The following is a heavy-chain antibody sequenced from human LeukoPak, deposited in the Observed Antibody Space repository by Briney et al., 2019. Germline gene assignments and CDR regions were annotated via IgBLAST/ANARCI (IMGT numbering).Heavy chain of an antibody. D-gene: IGHD6-13*01. CDR2: IYTSGST. Sequence: SETLSLTCTVSGGSISSYYWSWIRQPAGKGLEWIGRIYTSGSTNYNPSLKSRVTMPVDTSKNQFSLKLSSVTAADTAVYYCARHIAAAGVYYYYYMDVWGKGTTVTVSS. V-gene: IGHV4-4*07. CDR3: ARHIAAAGVYYYYYMDV. CDR1: GGSISSYY. J-gene: IGHJ6*03.